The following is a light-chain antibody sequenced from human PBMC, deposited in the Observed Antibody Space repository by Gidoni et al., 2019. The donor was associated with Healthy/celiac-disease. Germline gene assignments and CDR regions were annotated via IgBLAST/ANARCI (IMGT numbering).Light chain of an antibody. CDR2: ADS. J-gene: IGKJ1*01. CDR3: QQYYSFPWT. CDR1: QGIRSY. V-gene: IGKV1D-8*01. Sequence: VIWMTQSLSLLSASTGDRVTISCRMSQGIRSYLAWYQQKPGKAPELLIYADSTLQSGVPSRFSGSGSGTDFTLTISCLQSEDFATYYCQQYYSFPWTFGQGTKVEIK.